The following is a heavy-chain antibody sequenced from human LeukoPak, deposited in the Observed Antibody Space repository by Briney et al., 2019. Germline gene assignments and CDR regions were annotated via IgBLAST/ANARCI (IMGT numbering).Heavy chain of an antibody. CDR1: GYTFTGYY. CDR3: ARLACSGGSCYLVAAFDY. CDR2: LNPNSGGT. J-gene: IGHJ4*02. D-gene: IGHD2-15*01. V-gene: IGHV1-2*02. Sequence: ASVKVSCKASGYTFTGYYMHWVRPAPGQRLEWMGWLNPNSGGTNYAQKFQERVTMTRDTSIRTAYMELSRLRSDDTAVYYCARLACSGGSCYLVAAFDYWGQGTLVTVSS.